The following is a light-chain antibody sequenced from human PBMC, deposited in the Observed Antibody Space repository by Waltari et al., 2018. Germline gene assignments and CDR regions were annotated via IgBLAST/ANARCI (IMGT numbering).Light chain of an antibody. Sequence: RVMTQSPATLSVSPGESAILSCRASQTVSRNLAWYQQKPGQAPWLLIYGASTRVTGTPARFSGRGSGTEFTLTISSLQSEDLAVYYCQQYDDWPPRFTFGPGTKVDFK. CDR3: QQYDDWPPRFT. CDR1: QTVSRN. J-gene: IGKJ3*01. CDR2: GAS. V-gene: IGKV3-15*01.